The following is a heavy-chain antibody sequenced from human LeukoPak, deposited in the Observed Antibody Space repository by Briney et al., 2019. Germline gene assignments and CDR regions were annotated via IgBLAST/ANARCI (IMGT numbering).Heavy chain of an antibody. V-gene: IGHV3-30-3*01. CDR2: ISYDGSNK. CDR1: GFTFSSYA. D-gene: IGHD3-10*01. J-gene: IGHJ4*02. Sequence: GRSLRLSCAASGFTFSSYAMHWVRQAPGKGLEWVAVISYDGSNKYYADSVKGRFTISRDNSKNTVYLQMNSLRPEDTAMYYCARNDYYDLGTYHSGFDYRGLGTLVTVSS. CDR3: ARNDYYDLGTYHSGFDY.